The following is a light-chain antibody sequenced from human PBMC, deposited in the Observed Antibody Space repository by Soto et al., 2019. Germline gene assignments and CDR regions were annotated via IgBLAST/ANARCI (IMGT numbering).Light chain of an antibody. CDR2: DVT. V-gene: IGLV2-11*01. J-gene: IGLJ2*01. Sequence: QSALAQPRSVSGSPGQSVTISCTGTNSDVGGYNYVSWYQQHPGKAPKLMIYDVTKRPSGVPDRFSGSKSGNTASLPSSGLQADDEADYYCCSYAGGYTLGVFGGGTKLTVL. CDR3: CSYAGGYTLGV. CDR1: NSDVGGYNY.